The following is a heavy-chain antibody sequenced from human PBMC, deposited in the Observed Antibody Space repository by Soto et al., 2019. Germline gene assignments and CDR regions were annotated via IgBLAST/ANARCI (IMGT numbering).Heavy chain of an antibody. Sequence: EVQLLESGGGLVQPGGSLRLSCAASGFTFSSYAMNWVRQAPGKGLEWVSVISGSGGSTYYADSVKGRFTISRDNSKNTLYLQMNSLRAEDTAVYYCANQNYGSEFDYWGQGTLVTVSS. CDR2: ISGSGGST. D-gene: IGHD3-10*01. CDR3: ANQNYGSEFDY. J-gene: IGHJ4*02. V-gene: IGHV3-23*01. CDR1: GFTFSSYA.